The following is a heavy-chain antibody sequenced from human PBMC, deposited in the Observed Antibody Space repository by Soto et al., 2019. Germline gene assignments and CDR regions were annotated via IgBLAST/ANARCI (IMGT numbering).Heavy chain of an antibody. Sequence: EVQLVESGGGLVQPGGSLRLSCAASGFTFSSYWMSWVRQAPGKGLEWVANIKQDGSEKYYVDSVKGRFTISRDNAKNSLYLQMNSLRAEYTAVYYCARSPSYYDYIWGSYRSPGFDIWGQGTMVTVSS. J-gene: IGHJ3*02. D-gene: IGHD3-16*02. CDR3: ARSPSYYDYIWGSYRSPGFDI. CDR1: GFTFSSYW. V-gene: IGHV3-7*01. CDR2: IKQDGSEK.